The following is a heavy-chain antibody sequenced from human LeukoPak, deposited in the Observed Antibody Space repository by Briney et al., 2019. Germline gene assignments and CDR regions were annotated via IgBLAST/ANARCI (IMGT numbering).Heavy chain of an antibody. CDR2: ISAYNGNT. D-gene: IGHD3-3*01. Sequence: ASVKVSCKASGYTFTSYGISWVRQAPGQGLEWMGWISAYNGNTNYAQKLQGRVTMTTDTSTSTAYMELRSLRSDDTAVYYCARTPGRFLEWLSPFDYWGQGPLVTVSS. V-gene: IGHV1-18*01. J-gene: IGHJ4*02. CDR3: ARTPGRFLEWLSPFDY. CDR1: GYTFTSYG.